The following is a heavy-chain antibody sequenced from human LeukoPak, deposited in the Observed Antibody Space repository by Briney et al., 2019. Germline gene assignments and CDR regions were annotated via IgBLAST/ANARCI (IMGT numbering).Heavy chain of an antibody. J-gene: IGHJ6*02. V-gene: IGHV3-21*01. CDR1: GFTFSSYS. CDR2: ISSSSSYI. D-gene: IGHD2-8*01. Sequence: GGSLRLSCAASGFTFSSYSMNWVRQALGKGLEWVSSISSSSSYIYYADSVKGRFTISRDNAKNSLYLQMNSLRAEDTAVYYCARHGLMVYANDYYGMDVWGQGTTVTVSS. CDR3: ARHGLMVYANDYYGMDV.